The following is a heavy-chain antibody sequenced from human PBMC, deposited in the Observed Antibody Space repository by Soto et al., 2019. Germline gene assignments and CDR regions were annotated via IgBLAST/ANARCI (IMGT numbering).Heavy chain of an antibody. D-gene: IGHD2-15*01. CDR3: AKDNDDVVVVAAMSN. CDR2: IYSGGST. Sequence: GGSLSLSCAASGFTVSSNYMSWVRQAPGKGLEWVSVIYSGGSTYYADSVKGRFTISRDNSKNTLYLQMNSLRAEDTSVYYCAKDNDDVVVVAAMSNWGQGTLVTVSS. V-gene: IGHV3-53*01. J-gene: IGHJ4*02. CDR1: GFTVSSNY.